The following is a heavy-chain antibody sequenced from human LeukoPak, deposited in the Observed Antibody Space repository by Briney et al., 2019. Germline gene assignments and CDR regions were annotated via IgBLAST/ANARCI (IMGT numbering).Heavy chain of an antibody. CDR3: ARDQSIPNLDAFDI. D-gene: IGHD1-14*01. Sequence: PGGSLRLSCAAPGFMFRSYWMTWVRQAPGKGLEWVANIKQDGSEKNYLDSVRGRFTISRDDARNSLYLQMNSLRVEDTAVYYCARDQSIPNLDAFDIWGQGTMVTVSS. CDR2: IKQDGSEK. CDR1: GFMFRSYW. J-gene: IGHJ3*02. V-gene: IGHV3-7*05.